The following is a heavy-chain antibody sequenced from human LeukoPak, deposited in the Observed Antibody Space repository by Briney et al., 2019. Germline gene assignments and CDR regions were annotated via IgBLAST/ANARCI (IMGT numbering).Heavy chain of an antibody. D-gene: IGHD6-13*01. CDR1: GGSISSSSYY. V-gene: IGHV4-39*01. CDR2: IYYSGST. CDR3: ARHEGQQLNFDY. J-gene: IGHJ4*02. Sequence: SETLPLTCTVSGGSISSSSYYWGWIRQPPGKGLEWIGSIYYSGSTYYNPSLKSRVTISVDTSKNQFSLKLSSVTAADTAVYYCARHEGQQLNFDYWGQGTLVTVSS.